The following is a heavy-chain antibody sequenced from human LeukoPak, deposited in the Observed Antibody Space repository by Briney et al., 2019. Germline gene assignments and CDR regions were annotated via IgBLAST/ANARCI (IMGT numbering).Heavy chain of an antibody. Sequence: GRSLRLSCAASGFTFDDYAMHCVRGARGQGLESVSGISWNSGSIGYADSVKGRFTISRDNAKNSLYLQMNSLRAEDMALYYCAKAGYCSSTSCYGLDYWGQGTLVTVSS. CDR1: GFTFDDYA. CDR3: AKAGYCSSTSCYGLDY. D-gene: IGHD2-2*01. J-gene: IGHJ4*02. V-gene: IGHV3-9*03. CDR2: ISWNSGSI.